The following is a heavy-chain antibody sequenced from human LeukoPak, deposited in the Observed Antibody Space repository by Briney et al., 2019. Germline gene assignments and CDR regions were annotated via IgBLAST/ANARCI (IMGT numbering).Heavy chain of an antibody. CDR3: GAQVPFDY. Sequence: SVKVSCKTSGFTFTTSVVHWVRQARGQRLEWIGRIVVGSGNTNYAQNFQERVTMTRDMSTSTAYMELSSLRFEDTAVYYCGAQVPFDYWGQGTLVTVSS. V-gene: IGHV1-58*01. CDR1: GFTFTTSV. CDR2: IVVGSGNT. J-gene: IGHJ4*02.